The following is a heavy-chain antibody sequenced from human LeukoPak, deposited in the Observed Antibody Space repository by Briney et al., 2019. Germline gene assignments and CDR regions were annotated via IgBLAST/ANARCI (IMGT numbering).Heavy chain of an antibody. Sequence: GGSLRLSCAASGFTFSNAWMSWVRQAPGKGLEWVGRIKSKTDGGTTDYAAPVKGRFTISRDDSKNTLYLQMNSLKTEDTAVYYCTAGPYDSSGYYGGEIQGYYFDYWGQGTLVTVSS. CDR2: IKSKTDGGTT. D-gene: IGHD3-22*01. J-gene: IGHJ4*02. V-gene: IGHV3-15*01. CDR3: TAGPYDSSGYYGGEIQGYYFDY. CDR1: GFTFSNAW.